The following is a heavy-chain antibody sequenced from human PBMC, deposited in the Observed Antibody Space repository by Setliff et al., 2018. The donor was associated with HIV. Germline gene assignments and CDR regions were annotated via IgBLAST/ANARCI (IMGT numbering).Heavy chain of an antibody. CDR2: IYHSGST. CDR1: GDSISSSTYY. D-gene: IGHD3-3*01. V-gene: IGHV4-39*01. J-gene: IGHJ5*02. CDR3: ARQSVTIFGVVISGFDP. Sequence: SETLSLTCTVSGDSISSSTYYWGWIRQPPGKGLEWIGSIYHSGSTYYNPSLKSRVTISVDTSKNQVSLRLTSVTAADTAVYYCARQSVTIFGVVISGFDPWGQGTLVTVSS.